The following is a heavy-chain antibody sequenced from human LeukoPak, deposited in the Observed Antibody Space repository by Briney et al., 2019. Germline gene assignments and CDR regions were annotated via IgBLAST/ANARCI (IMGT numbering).Heavy chain of an antibody. CDR1: GFTFSSYA. CDR3: ARDGFLEWLLYSYYFDY. D-gene: IGHD3-3*01. V-gene: IGHV3-48*01. Sequence: GGSLRLSCAASGFTFSSYAMNWVRQAPGKGLEWVSYISSGSSTMNYADSVKGRFTISRDNAKNSLYLQMNSLRVGDTAVYYCARDGFLEWLLYSYYFDYWGQGTLVTVSS. J-gene: IGHJ4*02. CDR2: ISSGSSTM.